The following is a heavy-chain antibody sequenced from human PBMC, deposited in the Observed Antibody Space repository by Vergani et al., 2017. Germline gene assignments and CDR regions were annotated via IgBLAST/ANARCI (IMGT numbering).Heavy chain of an antibody. CDR2: ISSSSSYI. J-gene: IGHJ6*02. CDR3: ARDRYYLGSGSYPYFYYYGLDV. Sequence: EVQLVESGGGLVKRGGSLRLSCAASGFTFSSYSMNWVRQAPGKGLEWVLSISSSSSYIHYSDSLKGRFTISRDNAKSSLYLQMNSLRAEDPCVYYFARDRYYLGSGSYPYFYYYGLDVWGQGTAVTVSS. D-gene: IGHD3-10*01. CDR1: GFTFSSYS. V-gene: IGHV3-21*01.